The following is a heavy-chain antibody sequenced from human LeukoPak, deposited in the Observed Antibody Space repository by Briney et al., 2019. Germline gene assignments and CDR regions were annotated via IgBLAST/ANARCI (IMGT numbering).Heavy chain of an antibody. V-gene: IGHV3-23*01. CDR2: IIGNGVTT. CDR1: GFTFTSYA. Sequence: PGGSLRLSCAASGFTFTSYAMNWVRQAPGKGLEWVSVIIGNGVTTYYADSVKGRFTISRDNAKNSLYLQMNSLRAEDTALYYCAKGGEIVVVPAAHYFDYWGQGTLVTVSS. D-gene: IGHD2-2*01. CDR3: AKGGEIVVVPAAHYFDY. J-gene: IGHJ4*02.